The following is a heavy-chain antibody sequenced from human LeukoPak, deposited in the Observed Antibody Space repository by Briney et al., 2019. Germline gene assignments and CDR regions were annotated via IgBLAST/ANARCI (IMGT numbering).Heavy chain of an antibody. V-gene: IGHV4-59*08. CDR1: GGSISSYY. D-gene: IGHD3-3*01. CDR3: ARGPEWYYFDH. J-gene: IGHJ4*02. Sequence: SETLSLTCTVSGGSISSYYWSWIRQSPGKGLEWIGYIYYSGSTNYNPSLKSRVTISVDTSKNQFSLRLTSVTAADTAVYYCARGPEWYYFDHWGQGTLVTVSS. CDR2: IYYSGST.